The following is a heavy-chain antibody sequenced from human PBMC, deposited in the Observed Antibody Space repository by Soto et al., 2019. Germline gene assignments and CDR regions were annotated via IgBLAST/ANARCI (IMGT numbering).Heavy chain of an antibody. D-gene: IGHD6-6*01. V-gene: IGHV1-69*13. CDR1: GGTFSNYA. J-gene: IGHJ6*02. CDR2: IIPIFGSP. Sequence: VKVSCKASGGTFSNYAITWVRQAPGRGLEWMGGIIPIFGSPNYTQNFQGRVTFTADRSTSTAYMEMSSLTSEDTAVYYCATPMASTSSSRIGYYHFGVDVWGQGTTVTVSS. CDR3: ATPMASTSSSRIGYYHFGVDV.